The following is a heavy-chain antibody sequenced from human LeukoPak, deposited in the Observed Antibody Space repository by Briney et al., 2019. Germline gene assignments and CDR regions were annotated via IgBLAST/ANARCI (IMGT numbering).Heavy chain of an antibody. J-gene: IGHJ4*02. D-gene: IGHD6-19*01. CDR2: ISYDGSNK. Sequence: PGGCLRLSYAASGFTFSSHAMHWVRQAAGKGREWVAVISYDGSNKYYADSVKGRFTISRDNSKNTLYLQMNSLRAEDTAVYYCARDWSSVAGTTLFSYFDYWGQGTLVTVSS. CDR3: ARDWSSVAGTTLFSYFDY. V-gene: IGHV3-30-3*01. CDR1: GFTFSSHA.